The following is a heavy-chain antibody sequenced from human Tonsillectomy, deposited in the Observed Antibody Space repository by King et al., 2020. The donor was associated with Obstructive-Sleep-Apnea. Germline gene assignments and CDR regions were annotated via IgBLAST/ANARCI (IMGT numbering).Heavy chain of an antibody. CDR3: AREGDTAMDSYYYYGMDV. V-gene: IGHV3-48*04. CDR1: GFTFSSYS. Sequence: VQLVQSGGGLVQPGGSLRLSCAASGFTFSSYSMNWVLQAPGKGLEWVSYISSSSSTIYYADFVKGRFTISRDNAKNSLYLQMNSLRAEDTAVYYCAREGDTAMDSYYYYGMDVWGQGTTVTVSS. J-gene: IGHJ6*02. D-gene: IGHD5-18*01. CDR2: ISSSSSTI.